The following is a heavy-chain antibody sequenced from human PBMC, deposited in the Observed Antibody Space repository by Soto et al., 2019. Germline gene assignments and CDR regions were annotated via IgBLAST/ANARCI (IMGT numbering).Heavy chain of an antibody. J-gene: IGHJ3*02. CDR2: MNPNSGNT. CDR1: GYTFTSYD. Sequence: ASVKVSCKASGYTFTSYDINWVRQATGQGLEWMGWMNPNSGNTGYAQKFRGRVTMTRNTSISTAYMELSSLRSEDTAVYYCAFDGVSGYDPLADAFDIWGQGTMVTVSS. CDR3: AFDGVSGYDPLADAFDI. D-gene: IGHD5-12*01. V-gene: IGHV1-8*01.